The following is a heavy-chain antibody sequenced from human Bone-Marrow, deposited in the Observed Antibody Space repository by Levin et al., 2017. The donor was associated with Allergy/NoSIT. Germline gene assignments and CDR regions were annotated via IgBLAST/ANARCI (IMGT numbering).Heavy chain of an antibody. D-gene: IGHD6-13*01. CDR3: ARERERIDLAAAGEWYFDL. Sequence: ASVKVSCKASGYTFTGYYMHWVRQAPGQGLEWMGRINPNSGGTNYAQKFQGRVTMTRDTSISTAYMELSRLRSDDTAVYYCARERERIDLAAAGEWYFDLWGRGTLVTVSS. J-gene: IGHJ2*01. CDR2: INPNSGGT. CDR1: GYTFTGYY. V-gene: IGHV1-2*06.